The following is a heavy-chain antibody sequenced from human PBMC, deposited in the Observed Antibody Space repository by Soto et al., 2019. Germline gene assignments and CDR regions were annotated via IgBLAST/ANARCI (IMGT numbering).Heavy chain of an antibody. Sequence: QVQLQQWGAGLLKPSETLSLTCAVYGGSFSGYYWSWIRQPPGKGLEWIGEINHSGSTNYNPSLRSRVTLSVDTSKNQFSLKLSSVTAADTAVYYCAKGGDSGSYYNHVVHFDYWGQGTLVTVSS. J-gene: IGHJ4*02. V-gene: IGHV4-34*01. CDR2: INHSGST. D-gene: IGHD3-10*01. CDR3: AKGGDSGSYYNHVVHFDY. CDR1: GGSFSGYY.